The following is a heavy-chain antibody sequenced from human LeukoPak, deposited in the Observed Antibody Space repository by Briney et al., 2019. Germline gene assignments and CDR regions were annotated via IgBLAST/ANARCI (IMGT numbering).Heavy chain of an antibody. J-gene: IGHJ4*02. Sequence: GRSLRLSCAASGFTFSTYAMHWARQAPGKGLEWVAVISYDGRNKYCADSVKGRFAITRDNSSNMLYLQMNSLRAEDTAVYYCARGLIREGYYFDYWGQGTLVTVSS. V-gene: IGHV3-30*09. CDR2: ISYDGRNK. D-gene: IGHD2-21*01. CDR3: ARGLIREGYYFDY. CDR1: GFTFSTYA.